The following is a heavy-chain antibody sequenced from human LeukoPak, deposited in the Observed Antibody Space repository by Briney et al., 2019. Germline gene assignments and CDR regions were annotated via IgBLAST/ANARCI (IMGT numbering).Heavy chain of an antibody. V-gene: IGHV1-18*01. CDR2: ISAYNGNT. CDR3: ARGPTLYYDSSGYSDY. Sequence: ASVKVSCKASGYIFTSYGISWVRQAPGQGLEWMGWISAYNGNTNYAQKLQGRVTMTTDTSTTTAYMELRSLRSDDTAVYYCARGPTLYYDSSGYSDYWGQGTLVTVSS. D-gene: IGHD3-22*01. J-gene: IGHJ4*02. CDR1: GYIFTSYG.